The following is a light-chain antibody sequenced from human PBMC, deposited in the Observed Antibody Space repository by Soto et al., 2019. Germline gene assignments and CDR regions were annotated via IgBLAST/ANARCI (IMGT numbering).Light chain of an antibody. CDR2: GAS. CDR1: QGISNY. Sequence: DIQMTQSPSSLSASVGDRVTITCRASQGISNYLAWYQQKPGKVPKLLMYGASTLQSGVPSRFSGSGSGTEFTLIISSLQPEDVATYYCQKYNSAPQTFGPGTNVDIK. J-gene: IGKJ3*01. CDR3: QKYNSAPQT. V-gene: IGKV1-27*01.